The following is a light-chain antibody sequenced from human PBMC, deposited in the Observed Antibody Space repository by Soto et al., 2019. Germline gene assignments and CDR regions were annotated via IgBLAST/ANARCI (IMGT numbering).Light chain of an antibody. J-gene: IGKJ1*01. Sequence: EIVLTQSPGTLSLSPGERATLSCRASQSVSSNYLAWYQHKPGQAPRLLIYGASSRATGIADRFSGSGSGKDFTLTINRLEPDDFAVYYCQQYGSSSSWTFGQGTKVEIK. CDR3: QQYGSSSSWT. CDR1: QSVSSNY. V-gene: IGKV3-20*01. CDR2: GAS.